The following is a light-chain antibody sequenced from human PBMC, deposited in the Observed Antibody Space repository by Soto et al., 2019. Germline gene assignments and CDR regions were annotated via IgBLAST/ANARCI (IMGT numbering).Light chain of an antibody. CDR2: GAS. CDR3: QYYDSFRT. CDR1: QNIGTY. J-gene: IGKJ1*01. V-gene: IGKV3-11*01. Sequence: ETVLTQSPASLSLSPGERATLSCRASQNIGTYLAWYQQKPGQAPRLLIYGASTRATGIPARFSGSGSGTDFTLTISRLEPEDFAVYFCQYYDSFRTFGQGTKVDIK.